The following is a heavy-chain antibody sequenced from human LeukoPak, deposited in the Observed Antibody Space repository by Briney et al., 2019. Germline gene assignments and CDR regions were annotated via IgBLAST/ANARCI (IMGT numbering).Heavy chain of an antibody. V-gene: IGHV4-39*02. CDR2: IYSSGST. CDR1: GGSISSSSSS. CDR3: ASFSDITGWVFY. Sequence: SETLSLTCTVSGGSISSSSSSWGWIRQPPGKGLEWIGSIYSSGSTYYNPSLTSRVTTSVDTSKNHFSLELSSVTAADTAVYYCASFSDITGWVFYWGQGSLVTVSS. J-gene: IGHJ4*02. D-gene: IGHD1-14*01.